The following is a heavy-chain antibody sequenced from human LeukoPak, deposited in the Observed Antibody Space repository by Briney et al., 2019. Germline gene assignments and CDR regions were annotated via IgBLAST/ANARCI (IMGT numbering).Heavy chain of an antibody. D-gene: IGHD5-12*01. CDR3: ATDTVATNDYGLDY. CDR1: GFTVSSNY. Sequence: GGSLRLSCAASGFTVSSNYMNWVRQAPGKGLEWVGRIKTKTEGGPTDYGAPVKARFTISRDDSNNVMFLQMNSLKTEDTAVYYCATDTVATNDYGLDYWGQGTLVTVSS. V-gene: IGHV3-15*01. J-gene: IGHJ4*02. CDR2: IKTKTEGGPT.